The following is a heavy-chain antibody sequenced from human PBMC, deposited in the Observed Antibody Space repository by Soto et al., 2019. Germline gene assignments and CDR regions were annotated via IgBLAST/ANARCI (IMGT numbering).Heavy chain of an antibody. CDR2: ISGSGGST. V-gene: IGHV3-23*01. J-gene: IGHJ4*02. CDR1: GFTFSSYA. D-gene: IGHD3-9*01. CDR3: AKDPRDGYNYDISDY. Sequence: GGSLRLSCAASGFTFSSYAMSWVRQAPGKGLEWVSAISGSGGSTYYADSVEGRFTISRDNSKNTLYLQMNSLRAEDTAVYYCAKDPRDGYNYDISDYWGQGTLVTVSS.